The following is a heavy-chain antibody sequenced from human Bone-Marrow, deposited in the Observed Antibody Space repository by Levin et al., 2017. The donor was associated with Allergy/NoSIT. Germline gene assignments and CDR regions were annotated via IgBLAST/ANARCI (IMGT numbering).Heavy chain of an antibody. Sequence: PGGSLRLSCAASGFTFEGYSMHWVRQAPGKGLEWVSVIDWNGGTRFYADSVKGRFTISRDNSKNSLYLQMNGLRTEDTAFYYCAKEMSTIYLDYWGQGALVTVSS. V-gene: IGHV3-43*01. CDR1: GFTFEGYS. CDR2: IDWNGGTR. J-gene: IGHJ4*02. CDR3: AKEMSTIYLDY. D-gene: IGHD5-24*01.